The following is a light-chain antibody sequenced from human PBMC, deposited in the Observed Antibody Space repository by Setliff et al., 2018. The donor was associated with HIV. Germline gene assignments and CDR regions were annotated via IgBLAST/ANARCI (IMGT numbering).Light chain of an antibody. Sequence: SALTQPRSVSGSPGQSVTFSCTGSSSDVGAYNYVSWYQQHPGKAPKLILYDVTKRPSGVPDRFSGSKSGDTASLTISGLQSEDEADYYCCSYAGTYTYIFGTGTKVTVL. CDR2: DVT. CDR1: SSDVGAYNY. CDR3: CSYAGTYTYI. J-gene: IGLJ1*01. V-gene: IGLV2-11*01.